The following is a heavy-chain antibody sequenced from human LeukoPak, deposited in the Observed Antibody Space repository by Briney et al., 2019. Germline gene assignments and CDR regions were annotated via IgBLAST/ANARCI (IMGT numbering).Heavy chain of an antibody. D-gene: IGHD1-26*01. J-gene: IGHJ4*02. CDR1: GGFISSSSYY. V-gene: IGHV4-39*07. Sequence: SETLSLTCTVSGGFISSSSYYWGWIRQPPGKGLEWIGSIYYSGSTYYNPSLKSRVTISVDTSKNQISLKLSSVTAADTALYYCARVWTDSGSYYDDRGAFDYWGQGTLVTVSS. CDR2: IYYSGST. CDR3: ARVWTDSGSYYDDRGAFDY.